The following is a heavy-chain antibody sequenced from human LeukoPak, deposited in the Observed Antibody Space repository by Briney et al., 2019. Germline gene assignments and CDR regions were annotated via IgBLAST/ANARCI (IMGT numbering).Heavy chain of an antibody. V-gene: IGHV3-23*01. J-gene: IGHJ6*03. D-gene: IGHD3-3*01. Sequence: GGSLRLSCAASGFTFSSYAMSWVRQAPGKGLEWVSSISGSGDRSYYADSVKGRFSISRDNSKNTLYLQMNSLRAEDTAVYYCAKDGYDFWSGYYSYYYYYYMDVWGKGTTVTVSS. CDR1: GFTFSSYA. CDR3: AKDGYDFWSGYYSYYYYYYMDV. CDR2: ISGSGDRS.